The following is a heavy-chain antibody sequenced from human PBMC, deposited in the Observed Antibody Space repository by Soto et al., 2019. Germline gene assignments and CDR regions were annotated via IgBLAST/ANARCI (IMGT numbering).Heavy chain of an antibody. V-gene: IGHV4-34*01. CDR1: AGSFSHYY. J-gene: IGHJ3*02. D-gene: IGHD6-19*01. CDR2: IKHRGSS. CDR3: ARGGSSDWQVALDI. Sequence: SETLSLTCAVYAGSFSHYYWNWIRQSPGKGLEWIGKIKHRGSSNYNPSLRSRVSISVDMSKNQFSLRLTSVTAADPAVYYCARGGSSDWQVALDIWGQGTMVPVSS.